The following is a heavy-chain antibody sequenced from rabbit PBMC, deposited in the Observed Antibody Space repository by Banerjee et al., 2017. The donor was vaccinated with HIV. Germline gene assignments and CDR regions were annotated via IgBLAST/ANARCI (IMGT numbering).Heavy chain of an antibody. CDR2: IYNGSSGST. V-gene: IGHV1S40*01. CDR3: ARSFAGYAGYGYATAFNL. Sequence: QSLEESGGDLVKPGASLTLTCKASGFSFSSGYDMCWVRQAPGKGLEWIACIYNGSSGSTYYASWAKGRFTISKTSSTTVTLQMTSLTAADTATYFCARSFAGYAGYGYATAFNLWGQGTLVTVS. CDR1: GFSFSSGYD. D-gene: IGHD6-1*01. J-gene: IGHJ4*01.